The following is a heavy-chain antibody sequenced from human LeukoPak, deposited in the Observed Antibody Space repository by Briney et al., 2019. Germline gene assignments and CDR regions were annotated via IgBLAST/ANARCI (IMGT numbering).Heavy chain of an antibody. V-gene: IGHV3-30*02. CDR3: AKVSGVGSSWSPFDY. Sequence: GGSLRLSCIASGFTFSNYDIHWVRQAPGKGLEWVAFIQYDGSNKYYADSVKGRFTISRDNSKNTLYLLMNSLRAEDTAVYYCAKVSGVGSSWSPFDYWGQGTLVTVSS. D-gene: IGHD6-13*01. CDR2: IQYDGSNK. CDR1: GFTFSNYD. J-gene: IGHJ4*02.